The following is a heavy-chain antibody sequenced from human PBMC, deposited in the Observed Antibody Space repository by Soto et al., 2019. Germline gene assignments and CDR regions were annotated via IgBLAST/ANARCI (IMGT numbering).Heavy chain of an antibody. J-gene: IGHJ3*02. CDR3: ARDLDSGVLRYFDWGVEAFDI. CDR1: GFTFSSYW. Sequence: EVQLVESGGGLVQPGGSLRLSCAASGFTFSSYWMSWVRQAPGKGLEWVANIKQDGSEKYYVDSVKGRFTISRDNAKNSLYLQMNSLRAEDTAVYYCARDLDSGVLRYFDWGVEAFDIWGQGTMVTVSS. CDR2: IKQDGSEK. D-gene: IGHD3-9*01. V-gene: IGHV3-7*01.